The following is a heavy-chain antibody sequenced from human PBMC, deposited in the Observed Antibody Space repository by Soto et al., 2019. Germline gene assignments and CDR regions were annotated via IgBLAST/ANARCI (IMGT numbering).Heavy chain of an antibody. V-gene: IGHV4-59*02. J-gene: IGHJ5*02. CDR1: GASVSSYY. D-gene: IGHD1-7*01. CDR3: ARTPETRDWLDP. CDR2: IYYIGAY. Sequence: PSETLSLTCSVSGASVSSYYWSWVRQPPGKGLEWIGYIYYIGAYNYNPSLKSRVTISVDTSKNQFSVKLTSVTAADTAAYYCARTPETRDWLDPWGQGTLVTVSS.